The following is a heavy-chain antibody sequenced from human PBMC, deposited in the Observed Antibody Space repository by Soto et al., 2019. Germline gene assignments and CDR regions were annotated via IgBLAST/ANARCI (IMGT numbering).Heavy chain of an antibody. V-gene: IGHV4-59*08. Sequence: PSETLSLTCTVSGGSIRSYYWSWIRQPPGKGLEWIGYIYYSGSTNYNPSLKSRVTISVDTSKNQFSLKLSSVTAADTAVYYCARGTTYYYGSGSYFWDYRGQGTLVTVSS. CDR3: ARGTTYYYGSGSYFWDY. CDR2: IYYSGST. J-gene: IGHJ4*02. CDR1: GGSIRSYY. D-gene: IGHD3-10*01.